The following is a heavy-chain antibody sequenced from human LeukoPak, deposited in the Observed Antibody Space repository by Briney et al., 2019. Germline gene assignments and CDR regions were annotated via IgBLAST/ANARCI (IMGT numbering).Heavy chain of an antibody. CDR2: ISSSSSYI. CDR3: ARGERGLYCSSTSCYLVL. Sequence: RPGGSLRLSCAASGFTFSSYSMNWVRQAPGKGLERVSSISSSSSYIYYADSVKGRFTISRDNAKNSLYLQMNSLRAEDTAVYYCARGERGLYCSSTSCYLVLGGQGTLVTVSS. CDR1: GFTFSSYS. V-gene: IGHV3-21*01. D-gene: IGHD2-2*01. J-gene: IGHJ4*02.